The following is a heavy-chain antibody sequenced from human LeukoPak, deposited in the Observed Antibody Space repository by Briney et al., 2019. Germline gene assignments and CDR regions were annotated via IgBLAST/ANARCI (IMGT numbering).Heavy chain of an antibody. D-gene: IGHD4-17*01. CDR1: GFTFTTCG. CDR2: ISDNGSDK. J-gene: IGHJ4*02. Sequence: PGGSLRLSCAASGFTFTTCGIHWVRQAPGKGLDWVAYISDNGSDKFYSDSVKGRFTISRDNSKNTLYLQMNSLRAEDTAVYYCASSTVTTDFDYWGQGTLVTVSS. CDR3: ASSTVTTDFDY. V-gene: IGHV3-30-3*01.